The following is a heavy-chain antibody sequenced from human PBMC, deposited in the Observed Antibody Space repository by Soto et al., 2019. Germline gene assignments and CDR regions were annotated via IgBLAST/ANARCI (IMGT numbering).Heavy chain of an antibody. Sequence: EVQLVXSXXXXXKPGESLRLSCXASGASFXXXXXNWVRQAPGXXXXXTDRNKTKNDSATTDYAAPEKGRFTISRDDSKNTLQLQMDSQKTEDTAVYYCTTEDPSWLRGLEYWGQGTLVTVSS. V-gene: IGHV3-15*01. D-gene: IGHD5-12*01. CDR1: GASFXXXX. CDR3: TTEDPSWLRGLEY. J-gene: IGHJ4*02. CDR2: NKTKNDSATT.